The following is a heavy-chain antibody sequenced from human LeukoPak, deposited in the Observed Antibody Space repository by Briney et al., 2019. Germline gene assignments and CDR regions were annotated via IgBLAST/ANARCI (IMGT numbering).Heavy chain of an antibody. Sequence: PSETLSLTCAVYGGSFSGYYWSWIRQPPGKGLEWIGEINHSGSTNYKPSLKSRVTISVDTPKNQFSLKLSSVTAADTAVYYCARGRPPSGYDFSYWGQGTLVTASS. J-gene: IGHJ4*02. CDR3: ARGRPPSGYDFSY. CDR2: INHSGST. V-gene: IGHV4-34*01. CDR1: GGSFSGYY. D-gene: IGHD5-12*01.